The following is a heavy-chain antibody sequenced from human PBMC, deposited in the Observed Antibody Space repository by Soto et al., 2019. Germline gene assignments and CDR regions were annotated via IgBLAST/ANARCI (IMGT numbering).Heavy chain of an antibody. CDR2: INQEGSEK. Sequence: EAQLVESGGGSVQPGGSQRLSCTASGFTFSNYWMSWVRQAPGKGLEWVANINQEGSEKDYVDSVKGRFTISRDYAKNSLFLQMNSLRAEDTAVYYCARGGQHFRNPLWDNYYYGMDVWGQGTTVTVPS. J-gene: IGHJ6*02. CDR1: GFTFSNYW. CDR3: ARGGQHFRNPLWDNYYYGMDV. V-gene: IGHV3-7*05. D-gene: IGHD3-16*01.